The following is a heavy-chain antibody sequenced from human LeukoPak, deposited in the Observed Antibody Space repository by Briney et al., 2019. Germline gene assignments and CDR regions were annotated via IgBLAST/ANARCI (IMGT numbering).Heavy chain of an antibody. V-gene: IGHV3-7*01. J-gene: IGHJ4*02. Sequence: PGGSLRLSCSASGFTFNTYWMSWVRQAPGKGLQWVANVRLDGREQRYVDSVKGRFTISRDNAKNIVYLQMNSLRTDDTGVYYCAGDSDWDGLTVDYRGRGTLVTVSS. CDR3: AGDSDWDGLTVDY. D-gene: IGHD1-1*01. CDR2: VRLDGREQ. CDR1: GFTFNTYW.